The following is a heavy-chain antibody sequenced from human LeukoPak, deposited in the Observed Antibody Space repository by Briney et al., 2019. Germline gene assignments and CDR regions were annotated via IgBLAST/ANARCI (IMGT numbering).Heavy chain of an antibody. V-gene: IGHV1-2*06. CDR3: ARDGSYYYDSSGYGEVDY. CDR2: INPNSGGT. J-gene: IGHJ4*02. CDR1: GYTFTGYY. D-gene: IGHD3-22*01. Sequence: ASVKVCCKASGYTFTGYYMHWVRQAPGQGLEWMGRINPNSGGTNYAQKFQGRVTMTRDTSISTAYMELSRLRSDDTAVYYCARDGSYYYDSSGYGEVDYWGQGTLVTVSS.